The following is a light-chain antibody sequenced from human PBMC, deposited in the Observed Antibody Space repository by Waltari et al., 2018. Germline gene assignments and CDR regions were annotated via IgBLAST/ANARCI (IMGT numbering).Light chain of an antibody. V-gene: IGKV1-5*01. CDR3: QQYNSRRT. CDR1: QSINNW. Sequence: DIQMTQSPSTLSASVGDRVTITCRASQSINNWLAWYQQKPGKAPKLLIYDASSLESGVPSRFSGSRSETDFTLTISSLQPDDFATYYCQQYNSRRTFGQGTKVEIK. J-gene: IGKJ1*01. CDR2: DAS.